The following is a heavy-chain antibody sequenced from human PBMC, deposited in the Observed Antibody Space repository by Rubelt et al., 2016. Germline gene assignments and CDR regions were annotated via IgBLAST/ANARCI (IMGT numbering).Heavy chain of an antibody. D-gene: IGHD6-19*01. CDR3: ARLSSGWYYFDY. CDR1: GGSISGSSYY. CDR2: IFSSGST. J-gene: IGHJ4*02. V-gene: IGHV4-39*01. Sequence: QQQLQESGPGLVKPSETLSLTCIVSGGSISGSSYYWGWIRQPPGKGLEWIASIFSSGSTSYSPSLKSRFTISLDTSKNQFSLKLSSVTAADTAVYYCARLSSGWYYFDYWGQGTLVTVSS.